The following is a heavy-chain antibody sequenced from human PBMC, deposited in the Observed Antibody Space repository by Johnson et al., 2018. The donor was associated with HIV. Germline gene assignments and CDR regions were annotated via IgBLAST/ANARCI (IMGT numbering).Heavy chain of an antibody. V-gene: IGHV3-66*01. D-gene: IGHD6-19*01. J-gene: IGHJ3*01. CDR3: VRGGQWGATDAFDV. CDR1: GFTVSSNY. Sequence: VQLEESGGGLVQPGGSLRLSCAVSGFTVSSNYITWVRQAPGKGLEWISVIYSGGDTYYADSVKGRFTISRDDSKNTLYLQMNSLRPEDTAVYYCVRGGQWGATDAFDVWGQGTMVTVSS. CDR2: IYSGGDT.